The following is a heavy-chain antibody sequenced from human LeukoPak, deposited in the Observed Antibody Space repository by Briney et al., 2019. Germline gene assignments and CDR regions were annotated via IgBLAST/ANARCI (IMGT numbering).Heavy chain of an antibody. Sequence: PGGSLRLSCAASGCTFSTYGTHWVRQAPGKGLEWVAVISYDGSNKYYTDSVKGRFTISRDNSKNTLYLQMNSLRAEDTAVYYCARDLGDYWGQGTLVTVSS. CDR1: GCTFSTYG. CDR3: ARDLGDY. J-gene: IGHJ4*02. V-gene: IGHV3-33*05. CDR2: ISYDGSNK. D-gene: IGHD1-26*01.